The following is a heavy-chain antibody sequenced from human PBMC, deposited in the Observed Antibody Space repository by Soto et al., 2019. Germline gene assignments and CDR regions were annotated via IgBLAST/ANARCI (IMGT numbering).Heavy chain of an antibody. Sequence: GGSLRLSCAASGFTVSSNYMSWVRQAPGKGLEWVSVIYSGGSTYYADYVKGRFTISRHNSKNTLYLQMNSLRAEDTAVYYCAAQNDYSNQLRYYFDYWGQGTLVTVSS. CDR1: GFTVSSNY. J-gene: IGHJ4*02. CDR2: IYSGGST. D-gene: IGHD4-4*01. V-gene: IGHV3-53*04. CDR3: AAQNDYSNQLRYYFDY.